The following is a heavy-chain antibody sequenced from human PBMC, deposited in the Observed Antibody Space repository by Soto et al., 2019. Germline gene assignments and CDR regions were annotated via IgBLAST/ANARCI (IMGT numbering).Heavy chain of an antibody. V-gene: IGHV3-21*01. CDR1: GFTFSRYS. CDR2: ISSTTNYI. J-gene: IGHJ4*02. CDR3: ARESEDLTSNFDY. Sequence: VGSLRLSCAASGFTFSRYSMNWVRQAPGKGLEWVSSISSTTNYIYYADSMKGRFTVSRDNAKNSVYLDMNSLSAEDTAVYYCARESEDLTSNFDYWGQGTLVTV.